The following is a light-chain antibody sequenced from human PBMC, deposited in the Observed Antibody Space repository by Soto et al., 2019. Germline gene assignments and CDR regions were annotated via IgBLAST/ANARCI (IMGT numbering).Light chain of an antibody. CDR3: CSYAGIVV. J-gene: IGLJ2*01. CDR1: SSDVGGYNY. Sequence: QSALTQPRSVSGSPGQSVTISCTGTSSDVGGYNYVSWYQQHPGKAPKLMIYDVSKRPSGVPDRFSGSKSGNTASLTISGLQAEDEADYSCCSYAGIVVFGGGTKLTVL. V-gene: IGLV2-11*01. CDR2: DVS.